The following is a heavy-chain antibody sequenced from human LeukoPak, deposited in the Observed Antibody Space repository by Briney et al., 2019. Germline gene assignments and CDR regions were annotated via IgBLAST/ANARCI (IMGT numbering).Heavy chain of an antibody. Sequence: GALRLSCAASGFTFSSYAMHWVCQAPGKGLEWVAVISYDGSNKYYADSVKGRFTISRDNSKNTLYLQMNSLRAEDTAVYYCARETPPESSAYYFDYWGQGTLVTVSS. J-gene: IGHJ4*02. D-gene: IGHD1-26*01. CDR3: ARETPPESSAYYFDY. V-gene: IGHV3-30-3*01. CDR2: ISYDGSNK. CDR1: GFTFSSYA.